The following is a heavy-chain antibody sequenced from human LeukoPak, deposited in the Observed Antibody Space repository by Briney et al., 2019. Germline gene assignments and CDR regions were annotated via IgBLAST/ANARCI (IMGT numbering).Heavy chain of an antibody. CDR2: ICYGGST. Sequence: SETLSLTCTVSGDSISSYNHYWGWIRQPPGKGLEWLGSICYGGSTHDNPSLKSRVTISVDTSKNQFSLRVTSANAADTAVYYRARMMYGNGWNRYYFDYWGQGTLVTVSS. D-gene: IGHD6-19*01. J-gene: IGHJ4*02. CDR1: GDSISSYNHY. V-gene: IGHV4-39*01. CDR3: ARMMYGNGWNRYYFDY.